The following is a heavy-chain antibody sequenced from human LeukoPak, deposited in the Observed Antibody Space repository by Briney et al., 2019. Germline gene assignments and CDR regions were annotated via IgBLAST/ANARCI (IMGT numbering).Heavy chain of an antibody. D-gene: IGHD2-15*01. V-gene: IGHV3-69-1*01. Sequence: PGGSLRLSCAASGFTFSYYSMNWVRQAPGKGLEWVSSISSSSYIYYADSVKGRFTISRDNSKNTLHLQMNSLRAEDTALYYCAKDTGGSCYSAIAYWGQGALVTVST. CDR3: AKDTGGSCYSAIAY. J-gene: IGHJ4*02. CDR2: ISSSSYI. CDR1: GFTFSYYS.